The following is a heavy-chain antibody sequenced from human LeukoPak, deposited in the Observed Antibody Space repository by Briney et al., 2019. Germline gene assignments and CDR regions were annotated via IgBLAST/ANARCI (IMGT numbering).Heavy chain of an antibody. CDR1: GYTFTSYG. V-gene: IGHV1-18*01. D-gene: IGHD6-13*01. J-gene: IGHJ4*02. Sequence: GASVKVSCKASGYTFTSYGISWVRQAPGQGLEWMGWISAYNGNTNYAQKLQGRVTMTTDTSTSTAYMELRSLRSDDTAVYYCARAAHSSSWYHFDYWGQGTLVTVSS. CDR3: ARAAHSSSWYHFDY. CDR2: ISAYNGNT.